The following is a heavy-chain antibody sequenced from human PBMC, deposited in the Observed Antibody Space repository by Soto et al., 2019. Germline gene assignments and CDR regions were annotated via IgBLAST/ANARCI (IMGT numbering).Heavy chain of an antibody. V-gene: IGHV1-69*12. J-gene: IGHJ4*02. CDR1: GGTFTSYA. CDR2: IIPIFGAA. D-gene: IGHD3-9*01. Sequence: QVQLVQSGAEVKKPGSSVKVSCKASGGTFTSYAISWVRQAPGQGLEWMGGIIPIFGAANYAQKFQGRVTITAEESTSTAYMELSSLRSEATAVYYCARSSRNYDILTGYYMSFDYWGQGTLVTVSS. CDR3: ARSSRNYDILTGYYMSFDY.